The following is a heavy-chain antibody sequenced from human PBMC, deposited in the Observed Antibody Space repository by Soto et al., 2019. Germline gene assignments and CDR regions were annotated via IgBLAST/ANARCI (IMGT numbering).Heavy chain of an antibody. CDR1: GFTFSSYW. CDR3: ARGTQFFDHVWGTVPIDY. Sequence: PGGSLRLSCAASGFTFSSYWMHWVRQAPGKGLVWVSRISSDAVSTTYADSVKGRFTISRDNAKNMLYLQMNSPRAEDTAVYFCARGTQFFDHVWGTVPIDYWGQGSLVTVSS. V-gene: IGHV3-74*01. J-gene: IGHJ4*02. D-gene: IGHD3-16*01. CDR2: ISSDAVST.